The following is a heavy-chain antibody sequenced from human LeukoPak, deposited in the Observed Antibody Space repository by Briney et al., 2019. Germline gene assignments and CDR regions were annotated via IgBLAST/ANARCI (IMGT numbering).Heavy chain of an antibody. J-gene: IGHJ3*02. CDR1: GGSISSYY. V-gene: IGHV4-59*01. Sequence: PSETLSPTCTVSGGSISSYYWSWIRQPPGKGLEWIGYIYYSGSTNYNPSLKSRVTISVDTSKNQFSLKLSSVTAADTAVYYCVRGHARDAFDIWGQGTMVTVSS. CDR2: IYYSGST. CDR3: VRGHARDAFDI.